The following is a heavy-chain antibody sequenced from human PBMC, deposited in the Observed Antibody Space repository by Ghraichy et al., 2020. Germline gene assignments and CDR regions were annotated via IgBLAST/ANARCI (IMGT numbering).Heavy chain of an antibody. V-gene: IGHV1-46*02. CDR2: IDLSGGST. J-gene: IGHJ5*02. Sequence: ASVKISCKASGFTFNIYYMHWVRQAPGQGLEWMGIIDLSGGSTSFAQKFQGRVTMTRDTSTTTVYLELNSLRSDDTAVYFCARESGSGKNWFDPWGQGTLVIVSS. CDR3: ARESGSGKNWFDP. CDR1: GFTFNIYY. D-gene: IGHD1-26*01.